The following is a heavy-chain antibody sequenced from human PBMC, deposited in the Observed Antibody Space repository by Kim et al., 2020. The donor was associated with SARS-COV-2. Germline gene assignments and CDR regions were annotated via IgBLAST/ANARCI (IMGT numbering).Heavy chain of an antibody. V-gene: IGHV4-39*01. CDR3: AGIVVITTSLLDFDY. D-gene: IGHD3-22*01. Sequence: PSLKSRVTISVDTSKNRFSLKLSSVTAADTAVYYCAGIVVITTSLLDFDYWGQGTLVTVSS. J-gene: IGHJ4*02.